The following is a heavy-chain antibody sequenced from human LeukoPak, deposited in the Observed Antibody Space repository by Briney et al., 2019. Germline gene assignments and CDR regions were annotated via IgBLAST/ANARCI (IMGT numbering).Heavy chain of an antibody. V-gene: IGHV3-15*01. CDR3: IGGYGSGSYSEY. D-gene: IGHD3-10*01. CDR2: IKSKTHGGTT. J-gene: IGHJ4*02. Sequence: PGGSLRLSCAASGFTFSDAWMSWVRQAPGKGLEWVGRIKSKTHGGTTDYAAPVKGRFTISRDVSKNTLYLQMNSLKAEDTAVYYCIGGYGSGSYSEYWGQGTLVIVSS. CDR1: GFTFSDAW.